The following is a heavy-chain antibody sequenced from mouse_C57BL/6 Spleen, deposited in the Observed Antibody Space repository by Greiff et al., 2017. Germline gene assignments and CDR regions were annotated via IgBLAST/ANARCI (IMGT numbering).Heavy chain of an antibody. CDR2: IHPNSGST. V-gene: IGHV1-64*01. CDR3: ARGAYYSNYVVDY. J-gene: IGHJ4*01. Sequence: VKLQQPGAELVKPGASVKLSCKASGYTFTSYWMHWVKQRPGQGLEWIGMIHPNSGSTNYNEKFKSKATLTVDKSSSTAYMQLSSLTSEDSAVYYCARGAYYSNYVVDYWGQGTSVTVSS. D-gene: IGHD2-5*01. CDR1: GYTFTSYW.